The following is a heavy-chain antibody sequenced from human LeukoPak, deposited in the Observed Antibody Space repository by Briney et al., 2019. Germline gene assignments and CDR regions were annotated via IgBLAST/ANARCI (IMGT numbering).Heavy chain of an antibody. CDR3: ARNNIVVVPAAMSPSYYYGMVV. D-gene: IGHD2-2*01. V-gene: IGHV1-8*01. CDR1: GYTFTSYD. J-gene: IGHJ6*02. Sequence: ASVKVSCKASGYTFTSYDINWVRQATGQGLEWMGWMNPNSGNTGYAQKFQGRVTMTRNTSISTAYMELSSLRSEDTAVYYCARNNIVVVPAAMSPSYYYGMVVWGQGTTVTVSS. CDR2: MNPNSGNT.